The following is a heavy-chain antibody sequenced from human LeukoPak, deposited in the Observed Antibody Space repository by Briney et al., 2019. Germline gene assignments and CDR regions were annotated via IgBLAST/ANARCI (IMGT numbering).Heavy chain of an antibody. J-gene: IGHJ5*02. V-gene: IGHV3-30*04. CDR1: GFTFSSYA. CDR2: ISYDGSNK. D-gene: IGHD3-9*01. Sequence: GRSLRHSCAASGFTFSSYAMHWVRQAPGKGLEWVAVISYDGSNKYYADSVKGRFTISRDNSKNTLYLQMNSLRAEDTAVYYCARVGGVGILTGYELDPWGQGTLVTVSS. CDR3: ARVGGVGILTGYELDP.